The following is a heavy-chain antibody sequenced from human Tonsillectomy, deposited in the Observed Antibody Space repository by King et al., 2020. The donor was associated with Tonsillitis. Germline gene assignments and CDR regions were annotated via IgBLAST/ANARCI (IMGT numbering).Heavy chain of an antibody. Sequence: QFQLVQSGAEVKKPGASVKVSCKASGYIFSGYYLHLVRQAPGQGLEWIGWMNPNSGVTDFAQKCQGRVTMTREPSTRPAYMEMSGLRSDDQAVYYCSRDVGGYCSSTSCYAHRNNWFDPWGQGTLVTVSS. V-gene: IGHV1-2*02. J-gene: IGHJ5*02. CDR1: GYIFSGYY. CDR3: SRDVGGYCSSTSCYAHRNNWFDP. CDR2: MNPNSGVT. D-gene: IGHD2-2*01.